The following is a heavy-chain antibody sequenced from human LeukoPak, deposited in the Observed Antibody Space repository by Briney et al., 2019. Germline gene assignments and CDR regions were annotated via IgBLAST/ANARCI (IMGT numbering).Heavy chain of an antibody. V-gene: IGHV1-2*02. CDR3: ARGDSTSSSFDWFDP. CDR1: GYTFTDYY. CDR2: INPNSGVT. D-gene: IGHD6-6*01. J-gene: IGHJ5*02. Sequence: ASVKVSCKGSGYTFTDYYIHWVRQAPGQGLEWMGWINPNSGVTNYAQRFQGRVTMTGDTSISTVYMELSRLRSDDTAVYYCARGDSTSSSFDWFDPWGQGTLVTVSS.